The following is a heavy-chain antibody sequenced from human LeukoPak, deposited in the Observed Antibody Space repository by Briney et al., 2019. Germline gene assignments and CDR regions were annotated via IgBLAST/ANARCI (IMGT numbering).Heavy chain of an antibody. J-gene: IGHJ4*02. Sequence: SETLSLTCTVSGGSMSSYYWSWIRQPPGKGLGWIGYIYYSGTTNCNPSLKSRVTISVDTSKNQFSLKLRSVTAADTAVYYCARGVYIAAAQYGYWGQGTLVTVSS. CDR3: ARGVYIAAAQYGY. D-gene: IGHD6-13*01. CDR1: GGSMSSYY. V-gene: IGHV4-59*01. CDR2: IYYSGTT.